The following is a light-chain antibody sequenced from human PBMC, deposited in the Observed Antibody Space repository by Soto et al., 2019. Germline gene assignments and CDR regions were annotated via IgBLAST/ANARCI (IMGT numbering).Light chain of an antibody. Sequence: ALTQPPSASGSPGQSVTISCTGTSSDVGGYNYVSWYQQHPGKAPKLMIYEVSKRPSGVPDRFSGSKSGNTASLTVSGLQAEDEADYYCSSYAGSSYVFGTGTKVTVL. V-gene: IGLV2-8*01. CDR2: EVS. CDR3: SSYAGSSYV. CDR1: SSDVGGYNY. J-gene: IGLJ1*01.